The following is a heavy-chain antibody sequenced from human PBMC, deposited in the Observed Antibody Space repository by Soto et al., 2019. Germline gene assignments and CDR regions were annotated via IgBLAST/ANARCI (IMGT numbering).Heavy chain of an antibody. CDR2: IKQDGSVI. J-gene: IGHJ4*02. CDR1: VFTFSNYW. Sequence: VGSLRLSCVASVFTFSNYWMTCVRHAPGKWLEWVANIKQDGSVIFYVDSVKGRFTVSRDNAKNSLYLQMNSLRAEDTAVYYCARYESSGPALGWGQGTLDTVSS. V-gene: IGHV3-7*01. D-gene: IGHD3-22*01. CDR3: ARYESSGPALG.